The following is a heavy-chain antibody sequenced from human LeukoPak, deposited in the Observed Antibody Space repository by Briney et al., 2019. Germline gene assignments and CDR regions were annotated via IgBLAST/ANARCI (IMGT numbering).Heavy chain of an antibody. CDR1: GGSFSGYY. J-gene: IGHJ4*02. Sequence: SETLSLTCAVYGGSFSGYYWSWIRQPPGKGLEWIGEINHSGSTNYNPSLKSRVTISVDTSKNQFSLKLSSVTAADTAVYYCARGSQITMVRGVIISPFDYWGQGTLVTVSS. CDR2: INHSGST. V-gene: IGHV4-34*01. CDR3: ARGSQITMVRGVIISPFDY. D-gene: IGHD3-10*01.